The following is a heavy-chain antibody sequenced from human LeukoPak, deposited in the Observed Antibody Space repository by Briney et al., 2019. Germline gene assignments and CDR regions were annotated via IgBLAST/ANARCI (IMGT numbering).Heavy chain of an antibody. CDR2: INPNSGGT. D-gene: IGHD3-10*01. CDR1: GYTFTSYG. J-gene: IGHJ4*02. CDR3: ARADDLGSGFGELPFDY. V-gene: IGHV1-2*02. Sequence: GASVKVSCKASGYTFTSYGISWVRQAPGQGLEWMGWINPNSGGTNYAQKFQGRVTMTRDTSISTAYMELSRLRSDDTAVYYCARADDLGSGFGELPFDYWGQGTLVTVSS.